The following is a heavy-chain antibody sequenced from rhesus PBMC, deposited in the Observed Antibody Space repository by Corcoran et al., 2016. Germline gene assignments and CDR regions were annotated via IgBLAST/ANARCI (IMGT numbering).Heavy chain of an antibody. J-gene: IGHJ4*01. D-gene: IGHD2-21*01. Sequence: QVQLQESGPGLVKPSETLSITCAVSGGSISDSYYWSGIRQPPGKGLEWIGYIYGSGGSTYYNPSLKSRVTRSTDTSKNQFSLKLSSVTAADTAVYYGAREPPMDSWSWTYFDYWGQGVLVTVSS. CDR1: GGSISDSYY. CDR2: IYGSGGST. CDR3: AREPPMDSWSWTYFDY. V-gene: IGHV4-106*01.